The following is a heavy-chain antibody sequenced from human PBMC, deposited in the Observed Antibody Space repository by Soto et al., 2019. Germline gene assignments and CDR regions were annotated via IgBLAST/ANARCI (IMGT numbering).Heavy chain of an antibody. J-gene: IGHJ5*02. CDR1: GYNFISYG. CDR3: ARERYGREVWFEP. CDR2: ISAYNGDT. Sequence: QVQLVQSGPEVKKAGASVKVSCKASGYNFISYGINWVRQAPGQGLEWMGWISAYNGDTNYAQSLQGRVTMTTDTATTPAYMELRSLRADDTAIDYCARERYGREVWFEPWGQGTLVTVSS. V-gene: IGHV1-18*01. D-gene: IGHD6-13*01.